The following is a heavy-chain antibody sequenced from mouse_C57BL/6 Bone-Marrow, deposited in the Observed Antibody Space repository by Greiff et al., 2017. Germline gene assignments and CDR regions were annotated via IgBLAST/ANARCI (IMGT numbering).Heavy chain of an antibody. CDR3: ARHYGSSWDY. Sequence: QVQLQQSGAELVKPGASVKLSCKASGYTFTSYWMQWVKQRPGQGLEWIGEIDPSDSYTNYNQKFKGKATLTVDTSSSTAYMQLSSLTSEDSAVYYCARHYGSSWDYWGQGTTLTVSS. CDR2: IDPSDSYT. D-gene: IGHD1-1*01. J-gene: IGHJ2*01. CDR1: GYTFTSYW. V-gene: IGHV1-50*01.